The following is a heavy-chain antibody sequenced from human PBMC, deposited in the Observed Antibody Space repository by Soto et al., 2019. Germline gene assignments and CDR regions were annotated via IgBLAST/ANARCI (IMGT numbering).Heavy chain of an antibody. D-gene: IGHD1-26*01. Sequence: QVQLVESGGGVVQPGRSLRLSCAASGFTFSSYAMHWVRQAPGKGLEWVAVISYDGSNKYYADSVKGRFTISRDNSKNTLYLQMNSLRAEDTAVYYCARESFFSGSYGGRLFDYWGQGTLVTVSS. J-gene: IGHJ4*02. V-gene: IGHV3-30-3*01. CDR3: ARESFFSGSYGGRLFDY. CDR1: GFTFSSYA. CDR2: ISYDGSNK.